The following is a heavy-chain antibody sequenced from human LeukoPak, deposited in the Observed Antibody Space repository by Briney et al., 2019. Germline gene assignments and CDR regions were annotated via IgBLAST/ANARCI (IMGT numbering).Heavy chain of an antibody. J-gene: IGHJ4*02. CDR3: AKIPYGDYYFDY. D-gene: IGHD4-17*01. V-gene: IGHV3-30*18. CDR2: ISYDGSNK. CDR1: GFTFSSYG. Sequence: SGGSLRLSCAASGFTFSSYGMPWVRQAPGKGLEWVAVISYDGSNKYYADSVKGRFTISRDNSKNTLYLQMNSLRAEDTAVYYCAKIPYGDYYFDYWGQGTLVTVSS.